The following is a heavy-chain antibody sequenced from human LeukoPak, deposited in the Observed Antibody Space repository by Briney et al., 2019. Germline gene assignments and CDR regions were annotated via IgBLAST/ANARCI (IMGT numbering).Heavy chain of an antibody. CDR2: IYSGGST. CDR1: GFTFSSYS. J-gene: IGHJ6*02. V-gene: IGHV3-66*01. Sequence: GGSLRLSCAASGFTFSSYSMNWVRQAPGKGLEWVSVIYSGGSTYYADSVKGRFTISRDNSKNTLYLQMNSLRAEDTAVYYCARDVGTYYYYGMDVWGQGTTVTVSS. D-gene: IGHD2-15*01. CDR3: ARDVGTYYYYGMDV.